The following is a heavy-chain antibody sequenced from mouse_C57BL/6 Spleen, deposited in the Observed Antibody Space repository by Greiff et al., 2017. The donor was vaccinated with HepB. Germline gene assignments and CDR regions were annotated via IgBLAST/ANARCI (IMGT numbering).Heavy chain of an antibody. D-gene: IGHD1-1*01. CDR2: IDPSDSET. CDR1: GYTFTSYW. J-gene: IGHJ2*01. V-gene: IGHV1-52*01. Sequence: VQLQQPGAELVRPGSSVKLSCKASGYTFTSYWMHWVKQRPIQGLEWVGNIDPSDSETHYNQKFKDKATLTVDKSSSTAYMQLSSLTSEDSAVYYCARADYGRGYYFDYWGQGTTLTVSS. CDR3: ARADYGRGYYFDY.